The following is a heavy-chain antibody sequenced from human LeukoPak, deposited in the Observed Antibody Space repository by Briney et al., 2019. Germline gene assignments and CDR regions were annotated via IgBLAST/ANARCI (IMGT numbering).Heavy chain of an antibody. D-gene: IGHD6-19*01. CDR3: ARGPRHSSGWVPDY. V-gene: IGHV1-8*03. CDR2: MNPNSGNT. Sequence: ASVKVSCKASGYTFTSYDINWVRQATGQGLEWMGWMNPNSGNTGYAQKFQGRVTITRNTSISTAYMELSSLRSEDTAVYYCARGPRHSSGWVPDYWGQGTLVTVSS. CDR1: GYTFTSYD. J-gene: IGHJ4*02.